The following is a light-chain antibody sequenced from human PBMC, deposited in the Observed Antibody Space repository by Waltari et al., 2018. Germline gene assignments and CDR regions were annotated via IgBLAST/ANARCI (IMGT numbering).Light chain of an antibody. CDR2: GAS. CDR3: QQYGSSPLT. Sequence: DIVLTQSPGTLSLSPGETATPPCRASQSVSSSYVAWYQQKPGQAPRLLIYGASSRATGIPDRFSGSGSGTDFTLTISRLEPEDFAVYYCQQYGSSPLTFVQGTRLEIK. J-gene: IGKJ5*01. CDR1: QSVSSSY. V-gene: IGKV3-20*01.